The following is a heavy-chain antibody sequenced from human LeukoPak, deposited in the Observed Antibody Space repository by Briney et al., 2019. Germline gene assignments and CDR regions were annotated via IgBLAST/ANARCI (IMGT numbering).Heavy chain of an antibody. CDR3: ARATSAFYSSSWYRFRDAFDI. D-gene: IGHD6-13*01. J-gene: IGHJ3*02. Sequence: GGSLRLSCAASGLTFSSYSMNWVRQAPGKGLEWVSSISSSSSYIYYADSVKGRFTISRDNAKNSLYLQMNSLRAEDTAVYYCARATSAFYSSSWYRFRDAFDIWGQGTMVTVSS. V-gene: IGHV3-21*01. CDR1: GLTFSSYS. CDR2: ISSSSSYI.